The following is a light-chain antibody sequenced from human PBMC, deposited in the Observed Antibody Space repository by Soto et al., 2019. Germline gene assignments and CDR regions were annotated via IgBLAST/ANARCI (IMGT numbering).Light chain of an antibody. CDR2: GTS. CDR1: QGIGTE. V-gene: IGKV1-6*01. J-gene: IGKJ1*01. Sequence: AIPMTQSPSSLSASVGDRVTITCRASQGIGTELGWYQQRRGKAPRLLIYGTSTLEYGVPSRFSGSGSDTDFTLIISSLQPEDFATYYCLQDSSYPRTFGQGTKVEIK. CDR3: LQDSSYPRT.